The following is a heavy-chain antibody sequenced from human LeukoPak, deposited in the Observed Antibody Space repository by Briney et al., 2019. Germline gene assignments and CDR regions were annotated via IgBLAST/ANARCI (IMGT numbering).Heavy chain of an antibody. Sequence: GGSLRLSCAASGFTFSGYWMHWARQGPGKGLVWVSRINSDGSSTTYADSVKGRFTISRDNARNTLYLQMNSLRAEDTAVHYCAVAMADRPYLDYWDQGTLVTVSS. CDR2: INSDGSST. CDR3: AVAMADRPYLDY. D-gene: IGHD6-19*01. V-gene: IGHV3-74*01. J-gene: IGHJ4*02. CDR1: GFTFSGYW.